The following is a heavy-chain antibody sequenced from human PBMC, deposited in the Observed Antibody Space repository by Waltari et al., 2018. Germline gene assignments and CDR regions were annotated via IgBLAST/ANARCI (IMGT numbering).Heavy chain of an antibody. Sequence: EERLVESGGGLVKPGRTLRLSCVACGCRFRDYYLHWFRQAPATGLEWLSSIGGTHSNIFYAESVRGRFTVSRDNSKNSLYLEMSNVRAEDTGLYYCTRDLYGSGGDWFDPWGQGTLVTVSS. J-gene: IGHJ5*02. V-gene: IGHV3-21*03. CDR2: IGGTHSNI. D-gene: IGHD3-10*01. CDR3: TRDLYGSGGDWFDP. CDR1: GCRFRDYY.